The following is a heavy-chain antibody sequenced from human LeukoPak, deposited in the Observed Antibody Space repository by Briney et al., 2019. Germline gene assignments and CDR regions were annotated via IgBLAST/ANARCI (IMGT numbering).Heavy chain of an antibody. Sequence: GGSLRLSCAASGFTVSSNYMSWVRQAPGKGLEWVSVIYSGGSTYYADSVKGRFTISRDNSKNTLYLQMNSLRAEDTAVYYCAKEGAIRDYYYYMDVWGKGITVTVSS. D-gene: IGHD3-9*01. CDR1: GFTVSSNY. CDR3: AKEGAIRDYYYYMDV. J-gene: IGHJ6*03. V-gene: IGHV3-66*02. CDR2: IYSGGST.